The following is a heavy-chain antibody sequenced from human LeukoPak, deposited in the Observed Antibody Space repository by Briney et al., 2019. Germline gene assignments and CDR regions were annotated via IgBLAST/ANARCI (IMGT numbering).Heavy chain of an antibody. CDR1: GGSISSYY. V-gene: IGHV4-4*07. J-gene: IGHJ4*02. CDR3: ARARFDSSGYVPFVDY. D-gene: IGHD3-22*01. Sequence: SETLSLTCTVSGGSISSYYWSWIRQPAGKGLEWIGRIYTGGSTNYNPSLKSRVTMSVDTSKNQFSLKLSSVTAADTAVYYCARARFDSSGYVPFVDYWGQGTLVTVSS. CDR2: IYTGGST.